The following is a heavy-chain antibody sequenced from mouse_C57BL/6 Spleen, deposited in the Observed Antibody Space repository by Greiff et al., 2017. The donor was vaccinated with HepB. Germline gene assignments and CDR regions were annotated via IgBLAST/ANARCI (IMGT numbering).Heavy chain of an antibody. V-gene: IGHV1-59*01. CDR2: IDPSDSYT. D-gene: IGHD1-1*01. J-gene: IGHJ2*01. CDR1: GYTFTSYW. CDR3: ARDYYGSSLFDY. Sequence: VQLQQPGAELVRPGTSVKLSCKASGYTFTSYWMHWVKQRPGQGLEWIGVIDPSDSYTNYNQKFKGKATLTVDTSSSTAYMQLSSQTSEDSAVYYCARDYYGSSLFDYWGQGTTLTVSS.